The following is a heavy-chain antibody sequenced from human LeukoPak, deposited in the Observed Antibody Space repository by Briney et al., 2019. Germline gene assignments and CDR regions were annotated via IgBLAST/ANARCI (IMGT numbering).Heavy chain of an antibody. Sequence: PRGSLRLSCAASGFTVSSNYMSWVRQPPGKGLEWVSTIYIAGYTYYADSVKGRFTISRDNFKNTLYLQMNSLRAEDTAVYYCAREGPRGNSQFDYWGQGTLVTVSS. J-gene: IGHJ4*02. CDR2: IYIAGYT. CDR1: GFTVSSNY. V-gene: IGHV3-53*01. D-gene: IGHD2/OR15-2a*01. CDR3: AREGPRGNSQFDY.